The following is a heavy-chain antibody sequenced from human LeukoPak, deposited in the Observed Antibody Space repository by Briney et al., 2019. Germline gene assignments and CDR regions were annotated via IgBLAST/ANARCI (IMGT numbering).Heavy chain of an antibody. V-gene: IGHV3-53*01. CDR1: GFTVSSNY. CDR3: AREGQQLGFDY. J-gene: IGHJ4*02. Sequence: GGSLRLSCAASGFTVSSNYMSWVRQAPGKGLEWVSVIYSGGSTYYADSVKGRFTISRDNSKNTLYLQMNSLSAEDPAVYYCAREGQQLGFDYWGQGTLVTVSS. CDR2: IYSGGST. D-gene: IGHD6-13*01.